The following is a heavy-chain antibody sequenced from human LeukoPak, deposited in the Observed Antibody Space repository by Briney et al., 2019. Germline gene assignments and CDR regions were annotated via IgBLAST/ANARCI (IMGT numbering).Heavy chain of an antibody. Sequence: GSLRLSCAASGFTFSSYGMHWIRQPPGKGLEWIGEINHSGSTNYNPSLKSRVTISVDTSKNQFSLKLSSVTAADTAVYYCASSSRYCSSTSCKKNFDYWGQGTLVTVSS. J-gene: IGHJ4*02. CDR2: INHSGST. D-gene: IGHD2-2*01. V-gene: IGHV4-34*01. CDR3: ASSSRYCSSTSCKKNFDY. CDR1: GFTFSSYG.